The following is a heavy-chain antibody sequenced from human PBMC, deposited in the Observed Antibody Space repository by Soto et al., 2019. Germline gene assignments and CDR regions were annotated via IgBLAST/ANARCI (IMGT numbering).Heavy chain of an antibody. V-gene: IGHV4-59*01. D-gene: IGHD6-6*01. J-gene: IGHJ5*02. CDR1: GGSISSYY. CDR2: IYYSGST. CDR3: ASMAARWWFDP. Sequence: PSETLSLTCTVSGGSISSYYWSWIRQPPGKGLEWIGYIYYSGSTNYNPSLKSRVTISVDTSKNQFSPKLSSVTAADTAVYYCASMAARWWFDPWGQGTLVTVSS.